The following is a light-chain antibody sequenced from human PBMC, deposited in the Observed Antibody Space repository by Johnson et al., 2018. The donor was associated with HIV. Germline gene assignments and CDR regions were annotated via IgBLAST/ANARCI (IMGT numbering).Light chain of an antibody. V-gene: IGLV1-51*01. CDR1: SSNIGNNY. J-gene: IGLJ1*01. CDR2: DNN. CDR3: GTWDTSLSGGGV. Sequence: QLVLTQPPSVSAAPGQKVTISCSGSSSNIGNNYVYWYQQLPGTAPKLLIYDNNKRPSGIPDRFSGSKSGTSATLGITGLQTGDEADYYCGTWDTSLSGGGVFVTGTTVTVL.